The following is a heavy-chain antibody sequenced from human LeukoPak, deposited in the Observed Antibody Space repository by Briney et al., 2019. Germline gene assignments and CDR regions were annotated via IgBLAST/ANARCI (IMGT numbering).Heavy chain of an antibody. J-gene: IGHJ4*02. CDR1: GGSISSYY. Sequence: PSETLSLTCTVSGGSISSYYWSWIRQPPGKGLEWIGDIYYSGSTTYNPSLQSRVAISVDTSRNQFSLKLSSVTAADTAVYYCARQQSRLGVPTAHYFDYWGQGTLVTVSS. CDR3: ARQQSRLGVPTAHYFDY. D-gene: IGHD3-16*01. CDR2: IYYSGST. V-gene: IGHV4-59*01.